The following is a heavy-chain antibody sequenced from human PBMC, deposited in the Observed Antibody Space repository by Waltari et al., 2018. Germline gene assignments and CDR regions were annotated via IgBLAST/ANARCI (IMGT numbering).Heavy chain of an antibody. CDR1: AYSISSGYY. D-gene: IGHD3-9*01. J-gene: IGHJ6*02. Sequence: QVQLQESGPGLVKPSETLSLTCTVSAYSISSGYYWVWIRQPPGKGLEWIGSLYHSGSTYYNPSLKSRVTISVDTSKNQFSLKLSSVTAADTAVYYCASEGLVGDPYYGMDVWGQGTTVTVSS. V-gene: IGHV4-38-2*02. CDR3: ASEGLVGDPYYGMDV. CDR2: LYHSGST.